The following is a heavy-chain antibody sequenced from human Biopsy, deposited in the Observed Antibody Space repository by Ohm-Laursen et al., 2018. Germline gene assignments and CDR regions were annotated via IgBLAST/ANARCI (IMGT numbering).Heavy chain of an antibody. J-gene: IGHJ6*02. D-gene: IGHD5/OR15-5a*01. CDR3: AKDLSVYYYYGIDV. CDR1: GFTFRTYG. Sequence: SLRLSCAASGFTFRTYGMHWVRLAPGKGLEWVAVISYDQITKHYADSVRGRFTISRDNTKNTLYLQVNSLRAEDTAVYYCAKDLSVYYYYGIDVWGQGTTVTVSS. V-gene: IGHV3-30*18. CDR2: ISYDQITK.